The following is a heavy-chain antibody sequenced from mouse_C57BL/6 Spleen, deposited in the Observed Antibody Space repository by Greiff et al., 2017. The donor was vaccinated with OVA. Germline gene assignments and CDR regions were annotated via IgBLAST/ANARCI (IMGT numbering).Heavy chain of an antibody. CDR2: LYCDDAK. Sequence: QVTLKESGPGLLQSSPTLSLSCSSSGFSLSTSGMGVSWLRPPSGKGLEWLAHLYCDDAKRYNPFLKSRLTISKHTARNQIFLKITSVDTADTATDYCARSASYAMDYWGQGTSVTVSS. CDR1: GFSLSTSGMG. CDR3: ARSASYAMDY. J-gene: IGHJ4*01. D-gene: IGHD6-1*01. V-gene: IGHV8-12*01.